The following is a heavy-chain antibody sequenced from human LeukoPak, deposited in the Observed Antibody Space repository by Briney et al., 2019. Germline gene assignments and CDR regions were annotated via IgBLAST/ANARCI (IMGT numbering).Heavy chain of an antibody. J-gene: IGHJ4*02. V-gene: IGHV4-61*02. CDR1: GGSISSGSYY. CDR3: ARVVAGTVDY. CDR2: IYTSGST. D-gene: IGHD6-19*01. Sequence: PSETLSLTCTVSGGSISSGSYYWSWIRQPAGKGLEWIGRIYTSGSTNYNPSLKSRVTISVDTSKNQFSLKLSSVTAADTAVYYCARVVAGTVDYWGQGTLVTVSS.